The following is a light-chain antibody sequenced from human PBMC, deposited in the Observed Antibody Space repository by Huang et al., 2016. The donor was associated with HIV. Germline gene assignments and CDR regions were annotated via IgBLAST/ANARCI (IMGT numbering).Light chain of an antibody. V-gene: IGKV1-33*01. J-gene: IGKJ2*03. CDR1: QDISND. CDR3: QQFDNVPYS. CDR2: DAT. Sequence: DIQMTQSPSSLSASIGDRVTITCQASQDISNDLNWYQQKQGKAPKLLLYDATNSEAGVPSRFSGSGSGTDFTLTISRLQPEDFATYYCQQFDNVPYSFGQGTRLEIK.